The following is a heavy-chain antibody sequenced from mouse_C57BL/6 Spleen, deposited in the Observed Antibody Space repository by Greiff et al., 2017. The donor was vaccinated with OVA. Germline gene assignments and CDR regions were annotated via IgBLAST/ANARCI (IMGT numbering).Heavy chain of an antibody. J-gene: IGHJ2*01. V-gene: IGHV1-19*01. CDR2: INPYNGGT. CDR1: GYTFTDYY. D-gene: IGHD2-5*01. Sequence: EVQLQESGPVLVKPGASVKMSCKASGYTFTDYYMNWVKQSHGKSLEWIGVINPYNGGTSYNQKFKGKATLTVDKSSSTAYMELNSLTSEDSAVYYCARWRGYSNSDYWGQGTTLTVSS. CDR3: ARWRGYSNSDY.